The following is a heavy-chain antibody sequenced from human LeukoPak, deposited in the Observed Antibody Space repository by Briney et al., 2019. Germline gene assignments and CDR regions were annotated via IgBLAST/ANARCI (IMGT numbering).Heavy chain of an antibody. D-gene: IGHD5-12*01. CDR1: GFTFSSYA. CDR3: ARDHRGYSGYDLGY. J-gene: IGHJ4*02. CDR2: ISGSGGST. Sequence: GGSLRLSCAASGFTFSSYAMSWVRQAPGKGLEWVSAISGSGGSTYYADSVKGRFTISRDNAKNSLYLQMNSLRAEDTAVYYCARDHRGYSGYDLGYWGQGTLVTVSS. V-gene: IGHV3-23*01.